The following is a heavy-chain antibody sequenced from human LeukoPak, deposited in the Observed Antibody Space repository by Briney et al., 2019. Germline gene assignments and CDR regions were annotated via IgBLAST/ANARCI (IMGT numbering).Heavy chain of an antibody. CDR3: ARVGGTLVYFDY. D-gene: IGHD4-23*01. CDR1: GGSISSGGYY. V-gene: IGHV4-31*03. J-gene: IGHJ4*02. Sequence: SETLSLTCTVSGGSISSGGYYWSWIRQHPGKGLEWIGYIYYSGSTYYNPSLKSRVTISVETSKNQFSLKLSSVTAADTAVYYCARVGGTLVYFDYWGQGTLVTVSS. CDR2: IYYSGST.